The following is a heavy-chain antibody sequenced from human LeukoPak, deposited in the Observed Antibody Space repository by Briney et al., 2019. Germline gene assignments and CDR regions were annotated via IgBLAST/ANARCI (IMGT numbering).Heavy chain of an antibody. V-gene: IGHV4-39*07. CDR2: LYYSGST. CDR1: GGSISSSSYY. D-gene: IGHD6-13*01. CDR3: ARLESSSWYRGWFDA. J-gene: IGHJ5*02. Sequence: PSETLPLTCTVSGGSISSSSYYWGWIRRPPGKGLECIGSLYYSGSTYFNPSLNSRVTISVDTSKNQSSLKLSSVTAADTAVYCCARLESSSWYRGWFDAWGQGTPVTASS.